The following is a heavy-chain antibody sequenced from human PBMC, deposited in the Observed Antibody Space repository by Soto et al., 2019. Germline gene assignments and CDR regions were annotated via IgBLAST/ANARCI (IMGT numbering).Heavy chain of an antibody. J-gene: IGHJ6*03. D-gene: IGHD2-2*01. V-gene: IGHV1-18*01. CDR3: ARIKGYCSSTSCYYYYYYMDV. CDR2: ISAYNGNT. CDR1: GYTFTSYG. Sequence: ASVKVSCKASGYTFTSYGISWVRQAPGQGLEWMGWISAYNGNTNYAQKLQGRVTMTTDTSTSTAYMELRSLRSDDTAVYYCARIKGYCSSTSCYYYYYYMDVWGKGTTVTVSS.